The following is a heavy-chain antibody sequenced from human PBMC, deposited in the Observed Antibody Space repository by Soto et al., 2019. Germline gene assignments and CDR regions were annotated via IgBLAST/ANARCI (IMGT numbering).Heavy chain of an antibody. V-gene: IGHV1-46*03. D-gene: IGHD3-10*01. CDR3: SRVDPGETSPFDH. CDR1: GYIFTSYY. CDR2: INPFDGSR. Sequence: ASVKVSCKASGYIFTSYYIHWVRQAPGQGLEWMGWINPFDGSRMFAQSFQGRLTMTRDTSTSTVYMEVSSLRSEDTAVYYCSRVDPGETSPFDHWG. J-gene: IGHJ4*01.